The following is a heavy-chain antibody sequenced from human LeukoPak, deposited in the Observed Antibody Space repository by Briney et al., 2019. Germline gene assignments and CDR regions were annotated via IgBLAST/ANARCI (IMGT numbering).Heavy chain of an antibody. D-gene: IGHD6-13*01. Sequence: PGGSLRLSCAASGFTFSSYWMSWVRQAPGKGLEWVANIKQDGSEKYYVDSVKGRFTIPRDNAKNSLYLQMNSLRAEDTAVYYCARDIAAAGPVFDYWGQGTLVTVSS. CDR2: IKQDGSEK. J-gene: IGHJ4*02. V-gene: IGHV3-7*03. CDR3: ARDIAAAGPVFDY. CDR1: GFTFSSYW.